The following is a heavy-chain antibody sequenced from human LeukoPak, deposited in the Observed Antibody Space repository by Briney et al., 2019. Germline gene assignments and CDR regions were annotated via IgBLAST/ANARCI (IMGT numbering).Heavy chain of an antibody. CDR1: GYTVTSYG. Sequence: SVKVSCKASGYTVTSYGISWVRQAPGQGLEWRGWISAYNGNTNYAQKLQGRVTMTTDTSTSTAYMELRSLRSDDTAVYYCARGILLYSSSPRSYYYYYYMDVWGKGTTVTVSS. CDR2: ISAYNGNT. J-gene: IGHJ6*03. CDR3: ARGILLYSSSPRSYYYYYYMDV. D-gene: IGHD6-6*01. V-gene: IGHV1-18*01.